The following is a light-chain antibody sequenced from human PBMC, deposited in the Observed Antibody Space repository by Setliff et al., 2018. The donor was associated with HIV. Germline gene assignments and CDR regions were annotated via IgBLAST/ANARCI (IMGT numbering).Light chain of an antibody. CDR1: SSDVGGYNY. CDR2: DVT. Sequence: QSALTQPASVSGSPGQSITISCTGTSSDVGGYNYVSWYQQHPGKAPKLMIYDVTIRPSGVSNRFSGSKSGNRASLTISGLQTEDEADYYCSSYTNITTRVFGTGTKAPS. CDR3: SSYTNITTRV. V-gene: IGLV2-14*03. J-gene: IGLJ1*01.